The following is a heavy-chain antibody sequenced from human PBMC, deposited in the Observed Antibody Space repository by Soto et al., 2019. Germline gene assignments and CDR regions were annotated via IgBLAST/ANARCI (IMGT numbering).Heavy chain of an antibody. CDR1: GGSFSGHS. D-gene: IGHD3-22*01. J-gene: IGHJ5*02. CDR3: STRAYDTTAYYRFYX. CDR2: IQLSGRV. Sequence: SETLSLTFAVYGGSFSGHSWTWIRQSPGTGLEWILYIQLSGRVNYSPDLKSRVTISLDTSKNQFSLTLSAVTAPDTAMYCCSTRAYDTTAYYRFYXWGQGTLVTVSX. V-gene: IGHV4-34*01.